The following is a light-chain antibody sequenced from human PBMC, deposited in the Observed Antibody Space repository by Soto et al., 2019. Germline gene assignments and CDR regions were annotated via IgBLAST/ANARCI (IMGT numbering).Light chain of an antibody. V-gene: IGLV2-14*01. J-gene: IGLJ1*01. CDR2: EVS. CDR3: SSYTSSSLEV. CDR1: SSDVGGYNY. Sequence: LTQPASVSGSPGQSITISCTGTSSDVGGYNYASWYQQHPGKAPKLMIYEVSNRPSGVSNRFSGSKSGNTASLTISGLQAEDEADYYCSSYTSSSLEVFGTGTKVTVL.